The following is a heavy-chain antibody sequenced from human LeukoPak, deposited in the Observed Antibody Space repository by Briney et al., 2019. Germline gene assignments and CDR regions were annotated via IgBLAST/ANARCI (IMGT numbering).Heavy chain of an antibody. CDR3: ARTIHYYDSSGTRGYFDY. D-gene: IGHD3-22*01. V-gene: IGHV4-38-2*01. CDR1: GGSFSGYY. J-gene: IGHJ4*02. Sequence: SETLSLTCAVYGGSFSGYYWGWIRQPPGKGLEWIGSIYHSGSTYYNPSLKSRVTISVDTSKNQFSLKLSSVTAADTAVYYCARTIHYYDSSGTRGYFDYWGQGTLVTVSS. CDR2: IYHSGST.